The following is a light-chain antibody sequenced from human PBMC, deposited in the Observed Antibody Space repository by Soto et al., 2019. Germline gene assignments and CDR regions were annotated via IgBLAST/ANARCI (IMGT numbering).Light chain of an antibody. CDR1: RCNIGAGYD. CDR3: QSYAICTSADV. V-gene: IGLV1-40*01. CDR2: ISY. Sequence: QSVLTQLPGVSGAPGQRVSISCTGSRCNIGAGYDLPSFHPFPATAPTLLIYISYHRPSALPDRFSASNSGTSVSLAITGLQAEDEADFYCQSYAICTSADVFGTGPKVTVL. J-gene: IGLJ1*01.